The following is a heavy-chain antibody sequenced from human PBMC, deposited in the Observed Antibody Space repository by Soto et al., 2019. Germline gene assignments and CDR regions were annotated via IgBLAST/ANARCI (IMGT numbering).Heavy chain of an antibody. CDR3: AREMKQLVQEGFLQH. Sequence: GSLILSCAGSSFTLSSYAMQCVAQAPGNGLEWVSSISTGSSYIYYADSLKGRFTISRDNAGNSLYLQMNSLRAEDTAVYYCAREMKQLVQEGFLQHWGQGTLVTVSS. CDR2: ISTGSSYI. CDR1: SFTLSSYA. J-gene: IGHJ1*01. V-gene: IGHV3-21*01. D-gene: IGHD6-13*01.